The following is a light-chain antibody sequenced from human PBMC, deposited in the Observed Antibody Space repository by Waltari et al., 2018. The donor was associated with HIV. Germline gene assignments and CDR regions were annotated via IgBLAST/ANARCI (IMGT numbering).Light chain of an antibody. CDR1: SGSIASNQ. V-gene: IGLV6-57*03. CDR3: QSFDANNHWV. CDR2: EDY. Sequence: FMLTQPHSVSESPGKTVTISCTRSSGSIASNQVKWIQQRPGNAPTTILYEDYQRPSGVPDRFSGTIVKSSNSASLTISGVKTEDEADYYCQSFDANNHWVSGGGTRLTVL. J-gene: IGLJ3*02.